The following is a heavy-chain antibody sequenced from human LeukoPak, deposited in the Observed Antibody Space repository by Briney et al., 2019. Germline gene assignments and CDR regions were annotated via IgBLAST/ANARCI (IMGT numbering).Heavy chain of an antibody. CDR3: AKVYYDSSGLDAFDI. D-gene: IGHD3-22*01. J-gene: IGHJ3*02. CDR2: ISSSGSTI. Sequence: PGGSLRLSCAASGFTFSDYYMSWIRQAPGKGLEWVSYISSSGSTIYYADSVKGRFTISRDNSKNTLYLQMNSLRAEDTAVYYCAKVYYDSSGLDAFDIWGQGTMVTVSS. CDR1: GFTFSDYY. V-gene: IGHV3-11*04.